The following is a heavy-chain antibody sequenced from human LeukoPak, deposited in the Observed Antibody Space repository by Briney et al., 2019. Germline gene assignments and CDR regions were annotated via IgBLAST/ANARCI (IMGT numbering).Heavy chain of an antibody. CDR2: ISGSGGST. CDR1: GFTFSNYA. CDR3: AKEPTHLYDYVWGSYDT. Sequence: GGSLRLSCAASGFTFSNYAMSWVRQAPGKGLEWVSVISGSGGSTYYVDSVQGRFTISRDNSKNTLYLQMNSLRAEDTAVYYCAKEPTHLYDYVWGSYDTWGQGTLVTVSS. J-gene: IGHJ5*02. V-gene: IGHV3-23*01. D-gene: IGHD3-16*01.